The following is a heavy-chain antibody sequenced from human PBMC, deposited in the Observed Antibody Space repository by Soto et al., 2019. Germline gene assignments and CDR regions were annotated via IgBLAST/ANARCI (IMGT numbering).Heavy chain of an antibody. J-gene: IGHJ6*03. Sequence: GGSLRLSCAASGFTFSSYAMSWVRQAPGKGLEWVSAISGSGGSTYYADSVKGRFTISRDNSKNTLYLQMNSLRAEDTAVYYCAKGPDSSGWYYYYYYMDVWGKGTTVTVSS. CDR2: ISGSGGST. D-gene: IGHD6-19*01. CDR1: GFTFSSYA. CDR3: AKGPDSSGWYYYYYYMDV. V-gene: IGHV3-23*01.